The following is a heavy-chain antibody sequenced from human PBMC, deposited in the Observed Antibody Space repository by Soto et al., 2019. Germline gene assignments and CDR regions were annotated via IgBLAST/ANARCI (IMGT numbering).Heavy chain of an antibody. J-gene: IGHJ4*02. CDR1: GGTFSSYA. CDR2: IIPIFGTA. Sequence: SVKVSCKASGGTFSSYAISWVRQAPGQGLEWMGGIIPIFGTANYAQKFQGRVTITADESTSTAYMELSSLRSEDTAVYYCASARIGVAGNYFDYWGQGTQVTVSS. V-gene: IGHV1-69*13. CDR3: ASARIGVAGNYFDY. D-gene: IGHD6-19*01.